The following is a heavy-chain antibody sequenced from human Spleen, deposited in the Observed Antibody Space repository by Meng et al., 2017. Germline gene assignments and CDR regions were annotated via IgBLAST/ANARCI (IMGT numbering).Heavy chain of an antibody. CDR1: GGSTSSGGYC. CDR2: IYYNGST. J-gene: IGHJ4*02. Sequence: GLVQGSGQGQAKRAPTLSLSRAVSGGSTSSGGYCWGRVRQHPGKWLEWIGYIYYNGSTAYNPSRRVLMTTSTATCKTHFALKRSTVADADTAVYYCARGRDGGGWFDYWGQGTLVTVSS. CDR3: ARGRDGGGWFDY. D-gene: IGHD5-24*01. V-gene: IGHV4-31*01.